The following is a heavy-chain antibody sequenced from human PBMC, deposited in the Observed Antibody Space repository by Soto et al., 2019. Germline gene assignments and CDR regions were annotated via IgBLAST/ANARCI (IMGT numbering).Heavy chain of an antibody. CDR2: IIPIFGTA. J-gene: IGHJ4*02. Sequence: QVQLVQSGAEVRKPGSSVKVSCKASGGTFSRHAISRVRQAPGQGIEWMGGIIPIFGTANHAQKFQGRVTIIADESTSTVYMELSSLRSEDTAMYYCARGWGYDSNDYYYAYWGQGTLVIVSS. CDR1: GGTFSRHA. D-gene: IGHD3-22*01. V-gene: IGHV1-69*01. CDR3: ARGWGYDSNDYYYAY.